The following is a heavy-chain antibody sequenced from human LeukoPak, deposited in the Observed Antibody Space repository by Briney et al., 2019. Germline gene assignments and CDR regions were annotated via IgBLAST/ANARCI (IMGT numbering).Heavy chain of an antibody. J-gene: IGHJ4*02. Sequence: GGSLRLSCAASGFTFSSYGMHWVRQAPGKGLEWVAFIRYDGSNKYYADSVKGRFTISRDNSKNTLYLQMNSLRAEDTAVYYCAREAVAGHVLGDYWGQGTLVTVSS. V-gene: IGHV3-30*02. CDR2: IRYDGSNK. CDR3: AREAVAGHVLGDY. D-gene: IGHD6-19*01. CDR1: GFTFSSYG.